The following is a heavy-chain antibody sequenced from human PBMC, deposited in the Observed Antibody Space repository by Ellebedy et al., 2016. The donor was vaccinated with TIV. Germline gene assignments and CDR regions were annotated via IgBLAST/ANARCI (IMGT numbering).Heavy chain of an antibody. Sequence: SGPTLVXPTQTLTLTCTFSGFSLSTSGMCVSWIRQPPGKALEWLARIDWDDDKYYSTSLKTRLTISKDTSKNQVVLTMTNMDPVDTATYYCARMSPSFMTTVTNYGMDVWGQGTTVTVSS. D-gene: IGHD4-17*01. CDR2: IDWDDDK. V-gene: IGHV2-70*11. CDR1: GFSLSTSGMC. CDR3: ARMSPSFMTTVTNYGMDV. J-gene: IGHJ6*02.